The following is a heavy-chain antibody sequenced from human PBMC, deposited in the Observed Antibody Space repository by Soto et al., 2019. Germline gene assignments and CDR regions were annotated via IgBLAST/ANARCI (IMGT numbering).Heavy chain of an antibody. J-gene: IGHJ1*01. V-gene: IGHV3-9*01. CDR3: VKDESINWYSGHFRH. Sequence: GGSLRLSCAASGFTFDDYAMHWVRQVPGKGLEWVSGINWNSGSIGYGDSVKGRFAISRDNAKNSLHLQMNSLSAEDTAFYYCVKDESINWYSGHFRHWGQGALVTVSS. D-gene: IGHD6-13*01. CDR2: INWNSGSI. CDR1: GFTFDDYA.